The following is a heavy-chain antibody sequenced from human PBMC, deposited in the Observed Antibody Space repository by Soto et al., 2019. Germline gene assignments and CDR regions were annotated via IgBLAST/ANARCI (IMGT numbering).Heavy chain of an antibody. V-gene: IGHV1-18*01. J-gene: IGHJ4*02. Sequence: ASVKVSCKASGYTFTSYGISWVRQAPGQGLEWMGWISAYNGNTNYAQKFQGWVTMTRDTSISTAYMELSRLRSDDTAVYYCARGEEWIFGVAPYFDYWGQGTLVTVSS. CDR3: ARGEEWIFGVAPYFDY. CDR2: ISAYNGNT. D-gene: IGHD3-3*01. CDR1: GYTFTSYG.